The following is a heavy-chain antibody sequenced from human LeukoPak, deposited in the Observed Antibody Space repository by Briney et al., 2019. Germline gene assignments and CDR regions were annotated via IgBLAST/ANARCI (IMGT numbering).Heavy chain of an antibody. CDR3: AKDDSGNSLDY. V-gene: IGHV3-30*02. J-gene: IGHJ4*02. Sequence: GGSLRLSCAASGFTFGTYVMHWVRQAPGKGLEWVAFTRYDGSNKDYVASVKGRFTISRDNSKNTLYLQMNSLRAEDTALYYCAKDDSGNSLDYWGQGTPVTVSS. CDR1: GFTFGTYV. CDR2: TRYDGSNK. D-gene: IGHD2/OR15-2a*01.